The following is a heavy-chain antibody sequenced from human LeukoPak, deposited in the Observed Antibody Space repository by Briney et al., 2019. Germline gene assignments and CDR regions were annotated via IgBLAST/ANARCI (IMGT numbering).Heavy chain of an antibody. J-gene: IGHJ4*02. Sequence: GGSLRLSCAASGFTFTSYGMHWVRQAPGKGLEWVAVISNDGSNKYYTDSVKGRFTISRDNSKNTLYLQVSSLRAEDTAVYYCAKEWIRGVINYWGQGTLVTVSS. D-gene: IGHD3-10*01. CDR2: ISNDGSNK. CDR3: AKEWIRGVINY. CDR1: GFTFTSYG. V-gene: IGHV3-30*18.